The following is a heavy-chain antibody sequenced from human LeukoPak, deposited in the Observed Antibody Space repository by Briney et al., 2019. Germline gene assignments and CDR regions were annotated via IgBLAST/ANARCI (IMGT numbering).Heavy chain of an antibody. Sequence: SQTLSLTCTVSGGSISSGGYYWSWIRQHPGKGLEWIGYIYYSGSTYYNPSLKSRVTISVDTSKNQFSLKLSSVTAADTAVYYCARSHYYDSSGYYSWGQGTLVTVSS. D-gene: IGHD3-22*01. J-gene: IGHJ4*02. V-gene: IGHV4-31*03. CDR1: GGSISSGGYY. CDR2: IYYSGST. CDR3: ARSHYYDSSGYYS.